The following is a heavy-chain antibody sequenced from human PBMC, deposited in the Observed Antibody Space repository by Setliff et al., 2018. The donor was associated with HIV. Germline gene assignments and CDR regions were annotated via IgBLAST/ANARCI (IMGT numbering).Heavy chain of an antibody. Sequence: ASVKVSCKPSGYTFTTYDFNWVRQAAGQGLEWMGWMSPKNNGSGFAQKFQARLTMTWNTSTNTAYMELRSLTSDDTAVYYCARGRYNSRIDVWGQGTTV. V-gene: IGHV1-8*01. CDR3: ARGRYNSRIDV. CDR2: MSPKNNGS. CDR1: GYTFTTYD. J-gene: IGHJ6*02. D-gene: IGHD5-18*01.